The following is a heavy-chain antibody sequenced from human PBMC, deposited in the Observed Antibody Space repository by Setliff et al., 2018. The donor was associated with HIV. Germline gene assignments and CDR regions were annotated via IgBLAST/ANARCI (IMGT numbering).Heavy chain of an antibody. V-gene: IGHV4-61*09. CDR2: IYTSGST. D-gene: IGHD2-21*02. J-gene: IGHJ2*01. CDR1: GGSISSGGYY. CDR3: ARHDGTYCGGDCYLLGYFDL. Sequence: PSGTLSLTCTVSGGSISSGGYYWSWIRQPAGKGLEWIGHIYTSGSTNYNPSLKSRVTISVDTSKNQFSLKLSSVTAADTAVYYCARHDGTYCGGDCYLLGYFDLWGRGTLVTVSS.